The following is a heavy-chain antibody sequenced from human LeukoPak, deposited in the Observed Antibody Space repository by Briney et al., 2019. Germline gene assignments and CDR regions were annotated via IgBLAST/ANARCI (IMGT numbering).Heavy chain of an antibody. CDR2: VSHDGTT. V-gene: IGHV4-59*08. CDR3: ARLDCYDVVGCYNH. J-gene: IGHJ5*02. CDR1: GDSVTTYY. D-gene: IGHD3/OR15-3a*01. Sequence: PSETLSLTCSVSGDSVTTYYWSWIRQPTGKGLEWIGYVSHDGTTNYTPSLRSRVIMSVDTANNTISLSLTSVTAADTAIYYCARLDCYDVVGCYNHWGRGTQVTVS.